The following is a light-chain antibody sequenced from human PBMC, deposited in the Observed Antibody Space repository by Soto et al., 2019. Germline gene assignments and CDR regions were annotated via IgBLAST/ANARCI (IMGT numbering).Light chain of an antibody. CDR1: QSISSY. Sequence: DIQMTQSPSTLSASVGDRVTITCRASQSISSYLNWFQQKPGKAPKALIYDASRLGSGVPSRFSGSGSGTEFTLTISSLQPDDFATYYCQQYQTYATFGQGTRLEIK. CDR2: DAS. CDR3: QQYQTYAT. V-gene: IGKV1-5*01. J-gene: IGKJ5*01.